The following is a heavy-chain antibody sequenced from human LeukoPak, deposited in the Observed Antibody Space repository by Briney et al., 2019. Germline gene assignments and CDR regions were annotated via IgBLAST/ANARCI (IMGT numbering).Heavy chain of an antibody. D-gene: IGHD7-27*01. CDR2: MSPNSGDT. Sequence: ASVKVSCKASQYTFTDYAVHWVRQAPGQRLEWMGWMSPNSGDTGYAQKFQGRVTMTRDTSISTAYMELTSLRSEDTAIYYCARGPPNWGFDFWGQGALVTVSS. J-gene: IGHJ4*02. V-gene: IGHV1-8*02. CDR1: QYTFTDYA. CDR3: ARGPPNWGFDF.